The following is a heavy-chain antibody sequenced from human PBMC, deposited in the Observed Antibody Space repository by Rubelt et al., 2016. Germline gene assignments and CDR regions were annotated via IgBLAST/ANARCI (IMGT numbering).Heavy chain of an antibody. CDR2: IRYDGSNK. J-gene: IGHJ4*02. CDR1: GFTFSSYG. D-gene: IGHD5-18*01. V-gene: IGHV3-30*02. CDR3: AREGTIQQNGAPAVDY. Sequence: QVQLVESGGGVVQPGGSLRLSCAASGFTFSSYGMHWVRQAPGKGLEWVAFIRYDGSNKYYADSVKGRFTISRDNSKNTLYLQMNSLRAEDTAVYYCAREGTIQQNGAPAVDYWGQGTLVTVSS.